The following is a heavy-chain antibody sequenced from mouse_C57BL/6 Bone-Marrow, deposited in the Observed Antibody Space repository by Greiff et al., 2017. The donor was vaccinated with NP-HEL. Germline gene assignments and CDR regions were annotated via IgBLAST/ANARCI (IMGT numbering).Heavy chain of an antibody. V-gene: IGHV1-64*01. CDR2: IHPNSGST. CDR3: ARKGDSWIYYGSSYDYYAMDY. CDR1: GYTFTSYW. D-gene: IGHD1-1*01. J-gene: IGHJ4*01. Sequence: QVQLQQPGAELVKPGASVTLSCKASGYTFTSYWMHWVKQRPGQGLEWIGMIHPNSGSTNYNEKFKSKATLTVDKSSSTAYMQLSSLTSEDSAVYYCARKGDSWIYYGSSYDYYAMDYWGQGTSVTVSS.